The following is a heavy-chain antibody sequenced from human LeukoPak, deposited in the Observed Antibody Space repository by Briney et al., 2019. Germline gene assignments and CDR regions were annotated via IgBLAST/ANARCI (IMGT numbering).Heavy chain of an antibody. CDR2: ISSSGSTI. V-gene: IGHV3-11*01. D-gene: IGHD2-2*01. Sequence: GGSLRLSCAASGFTFSDYYMSWIRQAPGKGLEWVSYISSSGSTIYYADSVKGRFTIPRDNAKNSLYLQMNGLRAEDTAVYYCARVGAIVVVPAAPFDYWGQGTLVTVSS. J-gene: IGHJ4*02. CDR1: GFTFSDYY. CDR3: ARVGAIVVVPAAPFDY.